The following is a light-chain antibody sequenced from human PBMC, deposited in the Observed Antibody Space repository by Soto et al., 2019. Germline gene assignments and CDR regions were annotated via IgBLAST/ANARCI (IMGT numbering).Light chain of an antibody. Sequence: QSALPQPASVSGSPGQSIPFSSTGTSSDVGGYKYVSWYQQHPDKAPKLIIFEVSNRPSGISSRFSGSKSGNTASLTISGLQAEDEADYSCASYTSSSTSVIFGRGTKLTVL. CDR1: SSDVGGYKY. V-gene: IGLV2-14*01. CDR2: EVS. J-gene: IGLJ2*01. CDR3: ASYTSSSTSVI.